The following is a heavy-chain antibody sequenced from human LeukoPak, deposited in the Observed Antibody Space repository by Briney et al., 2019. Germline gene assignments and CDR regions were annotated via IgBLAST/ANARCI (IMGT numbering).Heavy chain of an antibody. J-gene: IGHJ6*03. D-gene: IGHD4-17*01. CDR3: ARDSMTTAISTYYYYYMDV. Sequence: PGGSLRLSCAASGFTFSGYAMHWVRQAPGKGLEYVSAISSNGGSTYYANSVKGRFTISRDNSKNTLYLQMGSLRAEDMAVYYCARDSMTTAISTYYYYYMDVWGKGTTVTVSS. CDR2: ISSNGGST. V-gene: IGHV3-64*01. CDR1: GFTFSGYA.